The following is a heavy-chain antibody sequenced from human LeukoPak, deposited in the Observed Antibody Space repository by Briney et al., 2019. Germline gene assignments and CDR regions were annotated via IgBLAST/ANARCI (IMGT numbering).Heavy chain of an antibody. CDR2: INPSGST. CDR1: GGSISSGGYS. D-gene: IGHD3-10*01. Sequence: SETLSLTCAVSGGSISSGGYSWNWIRQPPGKGLEWIGYINPSGSTYYNPSLKSRVTISVDRSKNQFSLKLSSVTAADTAVYFCARSYGSGYYFDYWGQGTLVTVSS. CDR3: ARSYGSGYYFDY. V-gene: IGHV4-30-2*01. J-gene: IGHJ4*02.